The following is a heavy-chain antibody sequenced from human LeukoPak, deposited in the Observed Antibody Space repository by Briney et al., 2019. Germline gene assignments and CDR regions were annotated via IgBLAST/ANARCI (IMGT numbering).Heavy chain of an antibody. CDR1: GGSISSSNW. D-gene: IGHD3-10*01. J-gene: IGHJ4*02. V-gene: IGHV4-4*02. Sequence: SSGTLSLTCAVSGGSISSSNWWSWVRQPPGKGLEWIGEIYHSGSTNYNPSLKSRVTISVDKSKNQFSLKLSSVTAADTAVYYCARDGGSGSYLYCFDYWGQGTLVTVSS. CDR2: IYHSGST. CDR3: ARDGGSGSYLYCFDY.